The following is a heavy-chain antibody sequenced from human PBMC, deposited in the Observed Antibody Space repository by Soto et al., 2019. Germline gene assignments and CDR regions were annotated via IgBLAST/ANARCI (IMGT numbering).Heavy chain of an antibody. CDR3: ARSETAGHRGFDI. CDR1: GGTFSSSA. J-gene: IGHJ3*02. Sequence: QVQLVQSGAEMRDPGSSVKVSCKASGGTFSSSAINWLRQAPGQGPEWMGGIIPTFGTANYIEKFRGRVTITADTSTSTAYMEVRSLISEETVMYFCARSETAGHRGFDIWGKGTMVTVSS. V-gene: IGHV1-69*06. D-gene: IGHD6-19*01. CDR2: IIPTFGTA.